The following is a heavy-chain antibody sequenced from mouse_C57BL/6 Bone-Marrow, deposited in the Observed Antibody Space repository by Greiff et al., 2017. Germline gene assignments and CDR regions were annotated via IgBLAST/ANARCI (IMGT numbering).Heavy chain of an antibody. V-gene: IGHV1-64*01. J-gene: IGHJ4*01. Sequence: VQLQQPGAELVKPGASVKLSCKASGYTFTSYWMHWVKQRPGQGLEWIGMIHPNSGSTNYNEKFKSKATLTVDKSSSTAYMQLSSLTSEDSAVYYCSRLGDGYYDAMDYRGQGASVTVSS. CDR1: GYTFTSYW. CDR2: IHPNSGST. D-gene: IGHD2-3*01. CDR3: SRLGDGYYDAMDY.